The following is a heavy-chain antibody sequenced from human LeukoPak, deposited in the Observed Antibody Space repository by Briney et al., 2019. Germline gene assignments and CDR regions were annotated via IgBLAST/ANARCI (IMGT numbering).Heavy chain of an antibody. CDR3: ARKNHSSSWFFDY. V-gene: IGHV1-18*04. CDR1: GYTFISYG. CDR2: ISAYNSNT. Sequence: ASVKVSCKASGYTFISYGINWVRQAPGQGLEWMGWISAYNSNTNYAQRLQGRVTMTTDTSTSTAYMELRSLRSDDTAMYYCARKNHSSSWFFDYWGQGTLVTVSS. D-gene: IGHD6-13*01. J-gene: IGHJ4*02.